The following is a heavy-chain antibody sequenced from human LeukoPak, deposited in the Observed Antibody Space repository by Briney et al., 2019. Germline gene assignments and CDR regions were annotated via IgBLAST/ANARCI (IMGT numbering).Heavy chain of an antibody. CDR3: ARERTGFDP. D-gene: IGHD1-1*01. CDR1: GDSVSSNSVA. J-gene: IGHJ5*02. Sequence: SQTLSLTCAISGDSVSSNSVAWTWLGQSQSRGLEWLGRTYYRSKWYNDYAVSVKGRITINPDTSKNQFSLQLDSVTPEDTAVYYCARERTGFDPGGQGTLVTVSS. V-gene: IGHV6-1*01. CDR2: TYYRSKWYN.